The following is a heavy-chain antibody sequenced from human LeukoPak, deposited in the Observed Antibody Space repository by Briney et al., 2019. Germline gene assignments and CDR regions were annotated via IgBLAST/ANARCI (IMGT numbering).Heavy chain of an antibody. CDR3: ARWRRQLAFDS. Sequence: GGSLRLSCAASGFTFSDYYMSWIRQAPGKGLQWISYISSGSSSTNYAVSVRGRFTISRDNAKKSLFLQMNSLRDEYTAVYYCARWRRQLAFDSWGQGTLVSVSS. CDR1: GFTFSDYY. J-gene: IGHJ4*02. CDR2: ISSGSSST. D-gene: IGHD6-13*01. V-gene: IGHV3-11*03.